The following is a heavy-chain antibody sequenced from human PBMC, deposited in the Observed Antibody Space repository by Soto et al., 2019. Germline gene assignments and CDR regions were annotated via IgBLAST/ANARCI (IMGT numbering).Heavy chain of an antibody. CDR1: RGSVSRNNW. CDR3: ARRITLSGTAGAPGD. V-gene: IGHV4-4*02. CDR2: IYQTGTT. Sequence: QVQLQESGPGLVKPSGTLSLTCGVSRGSVSRNNWWTWVRQPPGKGLEWIGEIYQTGTTNYNPSLQHRVTISLDKSNNPFSLKLNPVTAADTAVYYCARRITLSGTAGAPGDWGQGTLVIVSS. D-gene: IGHD6-13*01. J-gene: IGHJ4*02.